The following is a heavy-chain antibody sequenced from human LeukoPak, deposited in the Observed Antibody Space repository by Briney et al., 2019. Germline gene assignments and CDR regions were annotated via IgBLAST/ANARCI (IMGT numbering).Heavy chain of an antibody. CDR2: INPSGGST. D-gene: IGHD3-3*01. Sequence: GASVKVSCKASGYTFTSYYMHWVRQAPGQGLEWMGIINPSGGSTSYAQKFQGRVTMTRDMSTSTVYMELSSLSSEDTAVYYCAREITIFGRWFDPWGQGTLVTVSS. CDR3: AREITIFGRWFDP. V-gene: IGHV1-46*01. CDR1: GYTFTSYY. J-gene: IGHJ5*02.